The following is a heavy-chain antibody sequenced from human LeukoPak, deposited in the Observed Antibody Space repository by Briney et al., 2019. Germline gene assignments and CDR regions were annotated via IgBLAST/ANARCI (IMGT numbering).Heavy chain of an antibody. CDR2: IYWGDDK. CDR1: GFSLSTSGVG. V-gene: IGHV2-5*02. CDR3: AHRFTYGYCRGGSCYSGPFDY. D-gene: IGHD2-15*01. Sequence: SGPTLVKPTQTLTLTCTFSGFSLSTSGVGVGWIRQPPGKALEWLALIYWGDDKRYSPSLKSRLTITKDTSKNRVVLTMTNMDPVDTATYYCAHRFTYGYCRGGSCYSGPFDYWGQGTLVTVSS. J-gene: IGHJ4*02.